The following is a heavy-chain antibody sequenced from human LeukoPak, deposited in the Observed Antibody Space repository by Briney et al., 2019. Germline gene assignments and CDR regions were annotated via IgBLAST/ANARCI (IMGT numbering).Heavy chain of an antibody. CDR3: ARVRSRGRGTFDN. D-gene: IGHD3-10*01. CDR2: INPSGCST. CDR1: GYTFTSYY. J-gene: IGHJ3*02. Sequence: EASVKVPCKASGYTFTSYYMHWLRQAPRQGREGMGIINPSGCSTSLAQKSQGRSTMIRDPSTSPVYTELNSLRSEDTAVYYCARVRSRGRGTFDNWGQGTMVTVSS. V-gene: IGHV1-46*01.